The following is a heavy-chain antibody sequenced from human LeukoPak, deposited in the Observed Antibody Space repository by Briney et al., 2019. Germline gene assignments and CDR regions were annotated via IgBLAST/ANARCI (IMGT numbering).Heavy chain of an antibody. J-gene: IGHJ3*02. Sequence: PGRSLRLSCAASGFTFSSYGMHGVRQAPGKGLEWVAVISYDGSNKYFADSVKGRFTISRDNYKNTLYLQMNSLRAEDTAAYYCAKDFLGSSRAFDIWGQGTMVTVSS. CDR1: GFTFSSYG. CDR3: AKDFLGSSRAFDI. CDR2: ISYDGSNK. D-gene: IGHD2-2*01. V-gene: IGHV3-30*18.